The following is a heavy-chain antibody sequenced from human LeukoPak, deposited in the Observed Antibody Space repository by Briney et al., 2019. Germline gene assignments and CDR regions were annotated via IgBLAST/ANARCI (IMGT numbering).Heavy chain of an antibody. CDR2: MNQDGSER. Sequence: GGSLRLSGGASGFIFSDSWMTWVRQAPGEGLEWVANMNQDGSERYYLDSVKGRSTISRDNAKNSLYLQMNSLRAEDTAVYYCARGHYGMDVWGQGTTVTVSS. V-gene: IGHV3-7*03. CDR3: ARGHYGMDV. J-gene: IGHJ6*02. CDR1: GFIFSDSW.